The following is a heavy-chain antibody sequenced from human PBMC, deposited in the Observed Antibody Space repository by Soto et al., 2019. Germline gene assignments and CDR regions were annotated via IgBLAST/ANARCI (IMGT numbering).Heavy chain of an antibody. J-gene: IGHJ4*02. CDR1: GFTFSSYW. CDR2: INTDGSGT. V-gene: IGHV3-74*01. Sequence: EVQLVESGGGLVQPGESLRLSCAASGFTFSSYWMHWVRQAPGTGLIWVSRINTDGSGTTYADSVRGRFTISRDNAENTVYLQMNSLRAEDTAVYYCARTGYYYDNKGYDFDYWGQGTLVTVSS. D-gene: IGHD3-22*01. CDR3: ARTGYYYDNKGYDFDY.